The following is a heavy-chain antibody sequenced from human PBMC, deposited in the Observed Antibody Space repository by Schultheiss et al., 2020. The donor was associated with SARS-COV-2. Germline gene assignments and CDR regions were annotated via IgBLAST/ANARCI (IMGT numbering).Heavy chain of an antibody. D-gene: IGHD3-10*01. V-gene: IGHV3-23*01. CDR3: ARGESPVIFDY. CDR2: ISGSGGST. Sequence: GGSLRLSCAASGFTFSSYSMNWVRQAPGKGLEWVSAISGSGGSTYYADSVKGRFTISRDNSKNTLYLQMNSLRAEDTAVYYCARGESPVIFDYWGQGTLVTVSS. J-gene: IGHJ4*02. CDR1: GFTFSSYS.